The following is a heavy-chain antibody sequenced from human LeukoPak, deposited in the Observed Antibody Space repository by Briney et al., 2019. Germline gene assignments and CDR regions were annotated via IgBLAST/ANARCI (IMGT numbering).Heavy chain of an antibody. D-gene: IGHD1-14*01. CDR1: GGSILSYY. CDR2: IHYSGST. J-gene: IGHJ3*02. Sequence: SETLSLTCTVSGGSILSYYWSWIRQPPGKGLEWIGYIHYSGSTNYNPSLKSRVTISIDTSKNQFSLNLSSVTAADTAVYYCARGQGTFDIWGQGTVVTVS. V-gene: IGHV4-59*01. CDR3: ARGQGTFDI.